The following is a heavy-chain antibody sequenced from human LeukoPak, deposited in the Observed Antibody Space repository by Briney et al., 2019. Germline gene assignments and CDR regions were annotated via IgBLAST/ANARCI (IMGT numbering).Heavy chain of an antibody. D-gene: IGHD3-10*01. V-gene: IGHV3-48*02. J-gene: IGHJ4*02. CDR2: ISRSSGTI. CDR1: GFTFSGYS. CDR3: ARDGDGSGSYLEA. Sequence: GGSLRLSCAASGFTFSGYSMNWVRQAPGKGLQWVSFISRSSGTIHYADSVKGRFTISRDNAKNSLYLQMDSLRDEDTAVYYCARDGDGSGSYLEARGQGTLVTVSS.